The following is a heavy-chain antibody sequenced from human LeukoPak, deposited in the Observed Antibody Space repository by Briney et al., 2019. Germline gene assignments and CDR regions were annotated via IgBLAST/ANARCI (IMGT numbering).Heavy chain of an antibody. CDR1: GGSISSGGYY. CDR3: ARGPHPDYSNF. V-gene: IGHV4-30-2*01. J-gene: IGHJ4*02. CDR2: IYHSGST. D-gene: IGHD4-11*01. Sequence: SQTLSLTCTVSGGSISSGGYYWSWIRQPPGKGLEWIGYIYHSGSTYYNPSLKSRVTISVDRSKNQFSLKLSSVTAADTAVYYCARGPHPDYSNFWGQGTLVTVSS.